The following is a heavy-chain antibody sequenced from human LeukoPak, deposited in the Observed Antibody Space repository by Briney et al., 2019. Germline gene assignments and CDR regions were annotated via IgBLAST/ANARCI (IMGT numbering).Heavy chain of an antibody. CDR3: ARVYDSDI. CDR2: INHSGST. V-gene: IGHV4-34*01. CDR1: GGSFSGYY. J-gene: IGHJ3*02. Sequence: PSETLSLTCAVYGGSFSGYYWSWIRQPPGKGLEWIGEINHSGSTNYNPSLKSRVTISVDTSKNQFSLKLSSVTAADTAVYYCARVYDSDIWGQGTMVTVPS. D-gene: IGHD2/OR15-2a*01.